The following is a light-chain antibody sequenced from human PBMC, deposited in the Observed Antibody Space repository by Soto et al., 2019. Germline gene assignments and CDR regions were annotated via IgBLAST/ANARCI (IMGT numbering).Light chain of an antibody. CDR3: QQYKSHWT. Sequence: DIQLTQSPSTLSASVGDRVTITCRASQSISSWLAWYQQKPGKAPKLLISKASSSESGVPSRFTGSGSGTDFTLTISSLQPDHFATYYCQQYKSHWTFGQGTKVEIK. CDR1: QSISSW. CDR2: KAS. V-gene: IGKV1-5*03. J-gene: IGKJ1*01.